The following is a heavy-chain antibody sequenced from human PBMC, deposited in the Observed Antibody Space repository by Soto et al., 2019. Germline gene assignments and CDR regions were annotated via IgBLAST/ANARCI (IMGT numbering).Heavy chain of an antibody. J-gene: IGHJ6*02. V-gene: IGHV4-4*02. CDR3: ARDRFGELPKYDYYYGMDV. CDR2: IYHSGST. Sequence: QVQLQESGPGLVKPSGTLSLTCAVSGGSISSSNWWSWVRQPPGKGLEWIGEIYHSGSTNYNPSLNSRVTISVDKSKTQFSLKLSSVTAADTAVYYCARDRFGELPKYDYYYGMDVWGQGTTVTVSS. D-gene: IGHD3-10*01. CDR1: GGSISSSNW.